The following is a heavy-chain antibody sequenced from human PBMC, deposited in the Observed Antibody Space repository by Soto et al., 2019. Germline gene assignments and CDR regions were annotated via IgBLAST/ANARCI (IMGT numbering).Heavy chain of an antibody. J-gene: IGHJ5*02. CDR1: GYTLTELS. V-gene: IGHV1-24*01. CDR3: STHGWPQDWYDP. CDR2: FDPEDGET. Sequence: ASVKVSCKVSGYTLTELSMHWVRQAPGKGLEWMGGFDPEDGETIYAQKFQGRVTMTEDTSTDTAYMELSSLRSEDTAVFYFSTHGWPQDWYDPWGQGTLVTVSS. D-gene: IGHD2-15*01.